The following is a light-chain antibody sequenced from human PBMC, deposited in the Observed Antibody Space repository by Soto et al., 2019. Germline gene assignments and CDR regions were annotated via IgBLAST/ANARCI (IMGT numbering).Light chain of an antibody. V-gene: IGKV1-5*01. CDR1: HNIERW. CDR2: DAS. Sequence: IQMTQSPSTLSASVGDRVTITCRASHNIERWMAWYQQKPGKAPSLLIFDASTLHSGVPSRFSGRGSGTDFILTIASLQPDDFATYSCHQFAISPPFGQGPR. CDR3: HQFAISPP. J-gene: IGKJ1*01.